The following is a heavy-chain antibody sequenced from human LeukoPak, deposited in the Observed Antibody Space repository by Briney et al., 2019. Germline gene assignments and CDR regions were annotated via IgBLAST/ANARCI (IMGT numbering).Heavy chain of an antibody. CDR1: GYTLTELS. D-gene: IGHD1-26*01. CDR2: FDPEDGET. Sequence: ASVKVSCKVSGYTLTELSMHRVRQAPGKGPEWMGGFDPEDGETIYAQKFQGRVTMTEDTSTDTAYMELSSLRSEDTAVYYCATGAGGSYRNYYYYGMDVWGQGTAVTVSS. J-gene: IGHJ6*02. V-gene: IGHV1-24*01. CDR3: ATGAGGSYRNYYYYGMDV.